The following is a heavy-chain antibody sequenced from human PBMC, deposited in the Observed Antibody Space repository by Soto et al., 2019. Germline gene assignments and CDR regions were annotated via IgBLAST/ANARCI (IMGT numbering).Heavy chain of an antibody. V-gene: IGHV3-11*03. CDR1: GFTFSDYY. CDR3: AKPPDYNWNDY. D-gene: IGHD1-20*01. J-gene: IGHJ4*02. Sequence: GGSLRLSCAASGFTFSDYYMNWIRQAPGKGLEWVSYISSSRSYTNYADSVKGRFTISRDNAKNSLYLQMNSLRAEDTAVYYCAKPPDYNWNDYWGQGTLVTVSS. CDR2: ISSSRSYT.